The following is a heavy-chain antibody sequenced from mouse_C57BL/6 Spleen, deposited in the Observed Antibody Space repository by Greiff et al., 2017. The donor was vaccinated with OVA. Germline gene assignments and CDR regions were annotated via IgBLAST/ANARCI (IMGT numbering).Heavy chain of an antibody. CDR1: GFTFSSYA. V-gene: IGHV5-4*01. J-gene: IGHJ1*03. CDR3: ARDDGTIYYDYDGYFDV. D-gene: IGHD2-4*01. CDR2: ISDGGSYT. Sequence: EVQLMESGGGLVKPGGSLKLSCAASGFTFSSYAMSWVRQTPEKRLEWVATISDGGSYTYYPDSVKGRFTISRDNAKNNLYLQMSHLKSEDTAMYYCARDDGTIYYDYDGYFDVWGTGTTVTVSS.